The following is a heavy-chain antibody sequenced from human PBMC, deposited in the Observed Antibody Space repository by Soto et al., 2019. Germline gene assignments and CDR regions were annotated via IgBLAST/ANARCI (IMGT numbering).Heavy chain of an antibody. V-gene: IGHV3-21*01. D-gene: IGHD6-19*01. CDR1: GFTFSSYS. CDR3: ARDRTAQYSSGLRFDP. Sequence: GGSLRLSCAASGFTFSSYSMNWVRQAPGKGLEWVSSISSSSSYIYYADSVKGRFTISRDNAKNSLYLQMNSLRAEDTAVYYCARDRTAQYSSGLRFDPWGQGALVTVSS. J-gene: IGHJ5*02. CDR2: ISSSSSYI.